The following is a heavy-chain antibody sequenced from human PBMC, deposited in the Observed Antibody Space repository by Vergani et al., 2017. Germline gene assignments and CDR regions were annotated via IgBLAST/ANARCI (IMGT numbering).Heavy chain of an antibody. V-gene: IGHV3-33*08. Sequence: QVQLVESGGGVVQPGRSLRLSCAASGFTFSSYGMHWVRQAPGKGLEWVAVIWYDGSNKYYADSVKGRFTISRDNSKNTLYLQMNSLRAEDTAVYYCARGEADIVVVPAAIDDWGQGTLVTVSS. D-gene: IGHD2-2*01. CDR3: ARGEADIVVVPAAIDD. CDR2: IWYDGSNK. CDR1: GFTFSSYG. J-gene: IGHJ4*02.